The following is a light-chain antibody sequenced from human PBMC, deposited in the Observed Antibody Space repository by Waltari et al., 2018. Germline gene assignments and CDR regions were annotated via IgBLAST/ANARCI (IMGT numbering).Light chain of an antibody. V-gene: IGKV1-39*01. CDR1: QSISSY. Sequence: DIQMTQSPSSLSASVGDRVTITCRASQSISSYLNWYQQKPGKAPKPLIYAASSLQSGVPSRFSGSGTWTDFTLTISSLQPEDFATYYCQQSYSTPFTFGPGTKVDIK. CDR2: AAS. J-gene: IGKJ3*01. CDR3: QQSYSTPFT.